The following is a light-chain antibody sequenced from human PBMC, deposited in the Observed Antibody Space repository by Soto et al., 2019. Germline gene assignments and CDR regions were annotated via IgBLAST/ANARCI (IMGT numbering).Light chain of an antibody. J-gene: IGKJ1*01. CDR1: QRVASD. CDR3: QQYLNSPRT. V-gene: IGKV3-20*01. Sequence: VLTQSPGTLSLSPGEGASLSCRASQRVASDLAWYLQKPGQPPRLLIYDASIRATGIPDRISGSGSERDFTLTISRLEPEDAAVYYCQQYLNSPRTFGQGTKLEIK. CDR2: DAS.